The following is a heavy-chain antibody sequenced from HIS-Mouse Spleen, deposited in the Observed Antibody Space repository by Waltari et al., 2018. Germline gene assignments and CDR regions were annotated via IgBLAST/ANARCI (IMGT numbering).Heavy chain of an antibody. CDR3: ASHHIAALDY. J-gene: IGHJ4*02. CDR2: ISYDGSNK. V-gene: IGHV3-30-3*01. CDR1: GFTSSSYA. Sequence: QVQLVESGGGVVQPGRSLRLSWAASGFTSSSYAMDGVRQAPGKGLEWVAVISYDGSNKYYADSVKGRFTISRDNSKNTLYLQMNSLRAEDTAVYYCASHHIAALDYWGQGTLVTVSS. D-gene: IGHD6-6*01.